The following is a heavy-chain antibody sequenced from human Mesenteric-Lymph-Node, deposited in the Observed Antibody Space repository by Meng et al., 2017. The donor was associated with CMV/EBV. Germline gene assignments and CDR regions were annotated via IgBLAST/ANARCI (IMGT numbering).Heavy chain of an antibody. J-gene: IGHJ4*02. D-gene: IGHD3-10*01. CDR3: TGDSVSNPNLDY. Sequence: EGQLVESGGGLVQPGGSLRLSCAASGFTVSSNYMSWVRQAPGKGLEWVSVIYSGDNTYYIDSVKDRFTVSRDNSKNTMYLQMNSLRVEDTAVYYCTGDSVSNPNLDYWGQGTLVTVS. CDR2: IYSGDNT. CDR1: GFTVSSNY. V-gene: IGHV3-66*01.